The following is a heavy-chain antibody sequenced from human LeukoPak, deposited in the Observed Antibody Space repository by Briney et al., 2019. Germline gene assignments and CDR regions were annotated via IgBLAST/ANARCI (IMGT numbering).Heavy chain of an antibody. Sequence: GGSLRLSCAASGFTFSSYGMHWVRQAPGKGLEWVAVIWYDGSNKYYADSVKGRFTISRDNSKKTLYLQMNSLRAEDTAVYYCAKGPHTQDYYDSSGYYYDYWGQGTLVTVSS. V-gene: IGHV3-33*06. CDR3: AKGPHTQDYYDSSGYYYDY. CDR1: GFTFSSYG. J-gene: IGHJ4*02. D-gene: IGHD3-22*01. CDR2: IWYDGSNK.